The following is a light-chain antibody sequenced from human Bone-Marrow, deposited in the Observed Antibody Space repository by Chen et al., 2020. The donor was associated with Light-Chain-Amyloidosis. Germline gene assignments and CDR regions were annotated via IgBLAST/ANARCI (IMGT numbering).Light chain of an antibody. J-gene: IGKJ5*01. CDR2: SAS. CDR1: QSVASIY. V-gene: IGKV3-20*01. Sequence: EFVLTQSPGTLSLSPGERAILSCKTSQSVASIYFVWDQQKPGQAPRLLVSSASSRAPVITARFSASGSWLDVTLTISRLEPEDFARLYCQQFGLGLSFGQGTRLAIK. CDR3: QQFGLGLS.